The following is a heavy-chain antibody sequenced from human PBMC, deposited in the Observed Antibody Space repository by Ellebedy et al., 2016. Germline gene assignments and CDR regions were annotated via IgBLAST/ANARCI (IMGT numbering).Heavy chain of an antibody. D-gene: IGHD2-8*01. CDR2: IKQDGSEK. J-gene: IGHJ4*02. CDR3: ASRGYCANGVCSGYFDY. Sequence: GGSLRLSCAASGFTFSSYWMSWVRQAPGSGLEWVANIKQDGSEKYYVDSVKGRFTSSRDNAKNSLYLQMNSLRAEDTAVYYCASRGYCANGVCSGYFDYWGQGTLVTVSS. CDR1: GFTFSSYW. V-gene: IGHV3-7*01.